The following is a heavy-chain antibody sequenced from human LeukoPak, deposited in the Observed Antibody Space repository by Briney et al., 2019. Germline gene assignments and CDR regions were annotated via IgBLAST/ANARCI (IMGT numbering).Heavy chain of an antibody. CDR2: INPNSGGT. Sequence: ASVKVSCKASGYTFTGYYMHWVRQAPGQGLEWMGWINPNSGGTNYAQKFQGRVTMTRDTSISTAYMELSRLRSDDTAVYYCARMGYYDFWSGYYGFDPWGQGTLVTVSS. D-gene: IGHD3-3*01. CDR3: ARMGYYDFWSGYYGFDP. CDR1: GYTFTGYY. V-gene: IGHV1-2*02. J-gene: IGHJ5*02.